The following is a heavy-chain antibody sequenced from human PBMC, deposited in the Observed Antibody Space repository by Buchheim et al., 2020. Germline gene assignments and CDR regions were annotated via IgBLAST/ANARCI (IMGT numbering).Heavy chain of an antibody. CDR2: ISYDGSNK. V-gene: IGHV3-30-3*01. Sequence: QVQLVESGGGVVQPGRSLRLSCAASGFTFSSYAMHWVRQAPGKGLEWVAVISYDGSNKYYADSVKGRFTISRDNSKNTLYLQMNSLRAEDTAVYYCARVNPWATTLHYYYGMDVWGQGTT. D-gene: IGHD1-26*01. CDR1: GFTFSSYA. CDR3: ARVNPWATTLHYYYGMDV. J-gene: IGHJ6*02.